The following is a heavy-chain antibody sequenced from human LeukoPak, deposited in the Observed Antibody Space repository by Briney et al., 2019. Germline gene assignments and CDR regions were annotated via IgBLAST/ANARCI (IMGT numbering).Heavy chain of an antibody. CDR1: GFTFSSYS. D-gene: IGHD2-15*01. J-gene: IGHJ4*02. CDR3: ARDRPTGASRLFVVQ. CDR2: MSSGSRYI. Sequence: GGSLRDTCAASGFTFSSYSMTWVRQAPGKGLEWVSSMSSGSRYIYYADSVRGRFSISRDNAKNSLYLLMNSLRAEDTAVYYCARDRPTGASRLFVVQWGQGTLVTVSS. V-gene: IGHV3-21*01.